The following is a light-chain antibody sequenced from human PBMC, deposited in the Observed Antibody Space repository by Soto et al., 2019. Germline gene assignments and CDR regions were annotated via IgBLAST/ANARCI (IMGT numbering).Light chain of an antibody. Sequence: EIVLTQSPATLSMSPGERATLSCGASQSVSSYLAWYQQKPGQAPRLRIYDASNRATGIPARFSGSGSETDFTLTISSLEPEDFAVYYCQQRSNWPPTVGGGTKVDIK. CDR1: QSVSSY. J-gene: IGKJ4*01. CDR3: QQRSNWPPT. V-gene: IGKV3-11*01. CDR2: DAS.